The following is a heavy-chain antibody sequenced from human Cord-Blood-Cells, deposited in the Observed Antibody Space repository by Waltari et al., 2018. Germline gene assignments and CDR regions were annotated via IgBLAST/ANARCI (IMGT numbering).Heavy chain of an antibody. CDR1: GGSFSGYY. J-gene: IGHJ3*02. Sequence: QVQLQQWGAGLLKPSETLSLTCAVYGGSFSGYYWSWIRQPPGKGLEWIGEINHSGSTNYNPALKGRVTISVDTSKNQFSLKLSSVTAADTAVYYCARHGRIIVGATCFACDIWGQGTMVTVSS. V-gene: IGHV4-34*01. D-gene: IGHD1-26*01. CDR3: ARHGRIIVGATCFACDI. CDR2: INHSGST.